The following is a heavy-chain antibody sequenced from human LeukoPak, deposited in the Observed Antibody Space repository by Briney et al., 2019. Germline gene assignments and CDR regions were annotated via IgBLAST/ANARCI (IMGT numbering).Heavy chain of an antibody. V-gene: IGHV3-21*01. J-gene: IGHJ2*01. D-gene: IGHD5-24*01. CDR3: ARDRVFADGYSRFDL. CDR1: GFTFSSYS. Sequence: GGSLRLSCVASGFTFSSYSVNWVRQAPGKGLEWVSSISSSSSYIYYADSVKGRFTISRDNAKNSLYLQMNSLRAEDTAVYCCARDRVFADGYSRFDLWGRGTLVTVSS. CDR2: ISSSSSYI.